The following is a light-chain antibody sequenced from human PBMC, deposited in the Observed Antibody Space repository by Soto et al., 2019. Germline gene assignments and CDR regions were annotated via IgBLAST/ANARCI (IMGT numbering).Light chain of an antibody. Sequence: EIVLTQSPGTLSSSPGERATLSCRASQSIDNRYFALYQHKSGQAPRLLIYATSSRAAGIPGRFGGSGSGTDFTPTINRLEPEDFAVDYCQHYFSSSWSFGKGTKVDIK. CDR2: ATS. CDR3: QHYFSSSWS. CDR1: QSIDNRY. J-gene: IGKJ1*01. V-gene: IGKV3-20*01.